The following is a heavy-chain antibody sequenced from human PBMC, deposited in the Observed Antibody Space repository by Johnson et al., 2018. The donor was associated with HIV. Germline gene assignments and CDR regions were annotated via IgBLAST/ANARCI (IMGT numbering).Heavy chain of an antibody. J-gene: IGHJ3*02. CDR3: ARDRYSSSSGAFDI. CDR2: ISYDGSNK. CDR1: GFTFSSYG. V-gene: IGHV3-30*03. Sequence: QVQLVESGGGVVQPGRSLRLSCVASGFTFSSYGIHWVRQAPGKGLEWVAIISYDGSNKYYADSVKGRFTISRDNAKNSLYLQMNSLRAEDTALYYCARDRYSSSSGAFDIWGQGTMVTVSS. D-gene: IGHD6-6*01.